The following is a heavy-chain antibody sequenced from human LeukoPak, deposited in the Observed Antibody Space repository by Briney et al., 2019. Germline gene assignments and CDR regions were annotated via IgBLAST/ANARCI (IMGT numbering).Heavy chain of an antibody. J-gene: IGHJ4*02. CDR1: GGSISRSNW. Sequence: SETLSLACAVSGGSISRSNWRGSARQPPGDGVEGIGEIYHSGSTNYNPSLKSRVTISVDKSKNHFSLKLSSMTAADTTVYYCAREAGSGSYYKHYWGQGTLVTVSS. D-gene: IGHD3-10*01. CDR3: AREAGSGSYYKHY. CDR2: IYHSGST. V-gene: IGHV4-4*02.